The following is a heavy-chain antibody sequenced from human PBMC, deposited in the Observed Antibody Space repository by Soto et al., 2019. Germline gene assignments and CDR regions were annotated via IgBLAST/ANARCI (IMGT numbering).Heavy chain of an antibody. CDR3: AKEGSSDRGGFDY. V-gene: IGHV3-30*18. J-gene: IGHJ4*02. CDR2: ISYDGSNK. CDR1: GFTFSSYG. D-gene: IGHD6-19*01. Sequence: QVQLVESGGGVVQPGRSLRLSCAASGFTFSSYGMHWVRQAPGKGLEWVAVISYDGSNKYYADSVKGRFTISRDNSKNTLYLQMNSLRAEDTAVYYCAKEGSSDRGGFDYWGQGPLVTVS.